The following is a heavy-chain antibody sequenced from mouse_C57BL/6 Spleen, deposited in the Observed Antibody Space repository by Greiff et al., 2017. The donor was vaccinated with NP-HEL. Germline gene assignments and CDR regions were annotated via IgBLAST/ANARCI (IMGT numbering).Heavy chain of an antibody. Sequence: EVQLQQSVAELVRPGASVKLSCTASGFNIKNTYMHWVKQRPEQGLEWIGRIDPANGNTKSAPKFQGKATITADTSANTAYLQLRGLTSEDIAIYYCALTAQAPYCDCWGQGTTLTVAS. CDR3: ALTAQAPYCDC. V-gene: IGHV14-3*01. CDR1: GFNIKNTY. J-gene: IGHJ2*01. D-gene: IGHD3-2*02. CDR2: IDPANGNT.